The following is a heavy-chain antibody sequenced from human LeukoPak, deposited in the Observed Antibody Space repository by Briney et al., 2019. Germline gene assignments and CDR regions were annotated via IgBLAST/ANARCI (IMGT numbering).Heavy chain of an antibody. Sequence: SETLSLTCTVSGYSISSGYYWGWIRQPPGKGLEWIGSIYHSGSTCYNPSLKSRVTISVDTSKNQFSLKLSSVTAADTAVYYCARRWVHFDYWGQGTLVTVSS. CDR3: ARRWVHFDY. CDR1: GYSISSGYY. V-gene: IGHV4-38-2*02. D-gene: IGHD1-1*01. CDR2: IYHSGST. J-gene: IGHJ4*02.